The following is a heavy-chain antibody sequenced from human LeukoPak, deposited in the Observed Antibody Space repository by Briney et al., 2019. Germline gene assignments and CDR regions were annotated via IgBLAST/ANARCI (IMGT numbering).Heavy chain of an antibody. J-gene: IGHJ4*02. CDR1: GFTSDDYG. Sequence: GGSLRLSCAASGFTSDDYGMSWVRQAPGKGLEWVSYISSSSSTIYYADSVKGRFTISRDNAKNSQYLQMNSLRDEDTAVYYCARGDCSGASCLLADYWGQGTLVTVSS. V-gene: IGHV3-48*02. CDR3: ARGDCSGASCLLADY. D-gene: IGHD2-15*01. CDR2: ISSSSSTI.